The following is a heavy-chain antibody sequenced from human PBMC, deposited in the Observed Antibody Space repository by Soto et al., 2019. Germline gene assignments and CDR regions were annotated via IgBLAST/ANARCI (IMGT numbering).Heavy chain of an antibody. CDR2: IYYTGAT. CDR1: GGSISNSY. CDR3: ATGIGWQIDY. Sequence: QVQLQESGPGLVKPSETLSLTCTVSGGSISNSYCNWIRQPPGKGPEWIGYIYYTGATKYNPSVPSRVTIALDTPRNQFSLRLTSVTAADTAVYYCATGIGWQIDYWGQGTLVTVSS. D-gene: IGHD6-19*01. J-gene: IGHJ4*02. V-gene: IGHV4-59*08.